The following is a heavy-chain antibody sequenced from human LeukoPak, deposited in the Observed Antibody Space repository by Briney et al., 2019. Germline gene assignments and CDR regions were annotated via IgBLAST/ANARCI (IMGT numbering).Heavy chain of an antibody. CDR2: INPSDGGT. CDR3: ARDTRTMTAVTRGQHYYYGLDV. Sequence: GASVKLSCKASGYTFTNYYLHWVRQAPGHGLEWMAIINPSDGGTYYEQKLQGRVTVNRDTSTSTVYMELSSLRSEDTAVYYCARDTRTMTAVTRGQHYYYGLDVWGQGTTVTVSS. V-gene: IGHV1-46*01. D-gene: IGHD4-17*01. CDR1: GYTFTNYY. J-gene: IGHJ6*02.